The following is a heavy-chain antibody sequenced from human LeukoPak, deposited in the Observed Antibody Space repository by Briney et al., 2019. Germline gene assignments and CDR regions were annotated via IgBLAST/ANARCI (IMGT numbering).Heavy chain of an antibody. D-gene: IGHD2-15*01. Sequence: ASVKVSCKASGYTFTGYYMHWVRQTPGQGLEWMGWINPHTGGTNYAQKFQGRVTMTRDTSISTAYMELSGLTSDDTAVYYCARPYCSGGSCHDYFDYWGQGTLVTVSS. CDR2: INPHTGGT. CDR1: GYTFTGYY. V-gene: IGHV1-2*02. CDR3: ARPYCSGGSCHDYFDY. J-gene: IGHJ4*02.